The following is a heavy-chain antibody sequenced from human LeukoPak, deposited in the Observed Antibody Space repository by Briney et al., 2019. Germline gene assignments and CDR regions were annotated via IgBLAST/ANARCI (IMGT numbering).Heavy chain of an antibody. J-gene: IGHJ4*02. CDR2: ILPDGSA. D-gene: IGHD1-26*01. V-gene: IGHV3-23*01. CDR1: GFTLSAHA. Sequence: GGSLRLSCAASGFTLSAHAMAWVRQASGKGLEWVSGILPDGSAYYADPVKGRFTISRDNYKNTLYLQLTSLRYEDTAVYYCAKGSGLGSYNFWGQGILVTVSS. CDR3: AKGSGLGSYNF.